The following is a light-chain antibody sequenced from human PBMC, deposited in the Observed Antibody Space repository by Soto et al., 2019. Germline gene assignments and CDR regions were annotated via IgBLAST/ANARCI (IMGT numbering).Light chain of an antibody. V-gene: IGKV3-11*01. CDR3: QQRSDWPWT. CDR2: DAS. Sequence: TVFTQSPAHLSLSPGANSILSCRASQSVSNWLAWYQQKPGQAPRLLIYDASYRAAGIPARFSGGGSGTDFTLTISRLEPEDFAVYYCQQRSDWPWTFGQGTKVDIK. CDR1: QSVSNW. J-gene: IGKJ1*01.